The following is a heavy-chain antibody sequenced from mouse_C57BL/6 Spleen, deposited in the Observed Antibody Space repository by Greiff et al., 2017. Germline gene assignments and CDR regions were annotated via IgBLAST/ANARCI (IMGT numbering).Heavy chain of an antibody. CDR2: IYPGDGDT. V-gene: IGHV1-82*01. Sequence: VQLQQSGPELVKPGASVKISCKASGYAFSSSWMNWVKQRPGKGLEWIGRIYPGDGDTNYNGKFKGKATLTADKSSSTAYMQLSSLTSEDSAVYFCARSGVTTVVGAMDYWGQGTSVTVSS. J-gene: IGHJ4*01. D-gene: IGHD1-1*01. CDR3: ARSGVTTVVGAMDY. CDR1: GYAFSSSW.